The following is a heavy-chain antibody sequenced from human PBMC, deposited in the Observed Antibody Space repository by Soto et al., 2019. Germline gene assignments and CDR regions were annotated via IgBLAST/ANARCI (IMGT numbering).Heavy chain of an antibody. CDR1: GYTFTSYY. J-gene: IGHJ4*02. V-gene: IGHV1-46*03. CDR3: SRVDPGETSPFDH. CDR2: INPFDGSR. Sequence: ASVTVSCKASGYTFTSYYIHWVRQAPGQGLEWMGWINPFDGSRMFAQSFQGRVTMTRDTSTSTVYMEVSSLRSEDTAVYYCSRVDPGETSPFDHWGQGTLVTVSS. D-gene: IGHD3-10*01.